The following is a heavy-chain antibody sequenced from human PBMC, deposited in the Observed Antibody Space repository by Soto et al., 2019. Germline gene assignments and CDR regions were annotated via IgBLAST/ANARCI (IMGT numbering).Heavy chain of an antibody. V-gene: IGHV4-30-4*01. J-gene: IGHJ4*01. CDR1: GGSISSGNYC. CDR3: ARDLDTATYFDY. Sequence: PSETLSLTCTVSGGSISSGNYCWSWIRQPPWKGLEWIGFIHYSGSSYYNPSLKSRVTISVDTSKNQFSLKLDSVTAADTAVYYCARDLDTATYFDYWGHGTLVTVSS. D-gene: IGHD5-18*01. CDR2: IHYSGSS.